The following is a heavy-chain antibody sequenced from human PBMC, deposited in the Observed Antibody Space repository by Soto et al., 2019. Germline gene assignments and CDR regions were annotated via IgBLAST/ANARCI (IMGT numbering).Heavy chain of an antibody. Sequence: SETLSLTCTVSGGSISGYYWSWIRQPPGKGLEYIGYIYYSGSTNYNPSLESRVTISVDTSKNQFSLKLSSVTAADTAVYFCARLPSGNYQNWFDPWGQGTLVTVS. V-gene: IGHV4-59*01. CDR1: GGSISGYY. CDR2: IYYSGST. D-gene: IGHD3-10*01. J-gene: IGHJ5*02. CDR3: ARLPSGNYQNWFDP.